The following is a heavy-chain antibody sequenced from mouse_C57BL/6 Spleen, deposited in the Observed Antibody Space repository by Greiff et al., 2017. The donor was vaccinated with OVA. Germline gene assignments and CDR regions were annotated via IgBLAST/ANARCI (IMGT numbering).Heavy chain of an antibody. CDR2: INPSNGGT. CDR3: ARDEGWLLDFDY. Sequence: QVHVKQPGTELVKPGASVKLSCKASGYTFTSYWMHWVKQRPGQGLEWIGNINPSNGGTNYNEKFKSKATLTVDKSSSTAYMQLSSLTSEDSAVYYCARDEGWLLDFDYWGQGTTLTVSS. V-gene: IGHV1-53*01. D-gene: IGHD2-3*01. CDR1: GYTFTSYW. J-gene: IGHJ2*01.